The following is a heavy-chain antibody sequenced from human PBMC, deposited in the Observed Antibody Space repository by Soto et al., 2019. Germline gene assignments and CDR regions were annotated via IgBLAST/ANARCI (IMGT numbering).Heavy chain of an antibody. CDR1: GDTFTTYD. D-gene: IGHD4-17*01. Sequence: ASVKVSCKASGDTFTTYDINWVRQATGQGLEWMGWINPNSGGTNYAQKFQGRVTMTRDTSISTAYMELSGLTSDDTAIYYCARGPYAGLHWFDPWGQGSLVTVSS. CDR2: INPNSGGT. J-gene: IGHJ5*02. CDR3: ARGPYAGLHWFDP. V-gene: IGHV1-2*02.